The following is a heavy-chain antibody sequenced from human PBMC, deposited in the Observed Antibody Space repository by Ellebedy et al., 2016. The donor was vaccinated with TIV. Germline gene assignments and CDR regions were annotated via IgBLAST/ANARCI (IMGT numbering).Heavy chain of an antibody. V-gene: IGHV3-30*18. Sequence: PGGSLRLSCAASGFTFSSFGMHWVRQAPGKGLEWVAVISYDGGNKYYADSVKGRFTISRDNSKNTLYLQMNSLRAEDTAVYYCAEERHSGNIDYWGQGTLVTGSS. CDR3: AEERHSGNIDY. CDR1: GFTFSSFG. J-gene: IGHJ4*02. D-gene: IGHD1-26*01. CDR2: ISYDGGNK.